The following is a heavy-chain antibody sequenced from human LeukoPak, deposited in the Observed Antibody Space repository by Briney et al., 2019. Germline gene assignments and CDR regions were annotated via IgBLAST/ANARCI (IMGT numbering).Heavy chain of an antibody. CDR2: ISYDGSNK. J-gene: IGHJ4*02. CDR1: GFTFSSYA. V-gene: IGHV3-30*04. Sequence: GGSLRLSCAASGFTFSSYAMHWVRQAPGKGLEWVAVISYDGSNKYYADSVKGRFTISRDNSKNTLYLQMNSLRAEDTAVYYCASFGDQNNYWGQGTLVTVSS. D-gene: IGHD2-21*02. CDR3: ASFGDQNNY.